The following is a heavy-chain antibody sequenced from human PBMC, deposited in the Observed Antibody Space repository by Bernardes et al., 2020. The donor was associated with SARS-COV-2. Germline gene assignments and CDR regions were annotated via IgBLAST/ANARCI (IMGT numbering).Heavy chain of an antibody. CDR1: GFTASNDY. Sequence: GGSLRLSCAASGFTASNDYMSWVRQAPGKGLEWVSALYGGGSTYSADSVKGRFTISRDNSKNTLDLQMNSLSAEDTAVYYCARVYSNAWEGVDVWGQGTTVTVSS. D-gene: IGHD4-4*01. CDR2: LYGGGST. CDR3: ARVYSNAWEGVDV. J-gene: IGHJ6*02. V-gene: IGHV3-53*01.